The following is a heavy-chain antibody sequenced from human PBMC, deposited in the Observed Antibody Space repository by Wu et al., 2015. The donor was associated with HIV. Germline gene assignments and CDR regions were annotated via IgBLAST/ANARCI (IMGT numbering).Heavy chain of an antibody. CDR1: GYTFSGYF. J-gene: IGHJ4*02. V-gene: IGHV1-2*02. D-gene: IGHD5-18*01. CDR3: ATGYSLDY. Sequence: QVHLVQSGTEVKKPGASVKVFCKASGYTFSGYFIHWVRQAPGQGLEWMGWINPQSGGTNYAQTFQGRVTMTRDTSINTAYIEMSGLGYDDTAVYYCATGYSLDYWGQGTLVTVSS. CDR2: INPQSGGT.